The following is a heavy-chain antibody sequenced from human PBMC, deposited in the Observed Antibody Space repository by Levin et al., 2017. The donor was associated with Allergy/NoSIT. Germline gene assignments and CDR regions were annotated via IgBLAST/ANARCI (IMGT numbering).Heavy chain of an antibody. CDR1: GDTVSTGHFY. J-gene: IGHJ4*01. Sequence: SETLSLTCLVSGDTVSTGHFYWTWIRQFPGKGLEWIGHIYYTGPTYYNPSLKSRVTISVDTSENQFFLKVNSVTAADTAVYYCVRGRNSGGIISRIDDWGQGALVTVSS. CDR3: VRGRNSGGIISRIDD. D-gene: IGHD3-16*02. CDR2: IYYTGPT. V-gene: IGHV4-31*03.